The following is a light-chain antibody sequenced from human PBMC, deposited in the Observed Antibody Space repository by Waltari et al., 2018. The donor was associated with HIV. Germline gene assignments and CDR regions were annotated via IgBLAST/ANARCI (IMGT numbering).Light chain of an antibody. CDR3: QQSYNGPVT. CDR2: GAS. CDR1: QNITTS. V-gene: IGKV1-39*01. Sequence: DIQMTQSPSSLSASLGDRVTITCRTSQNITTSLNWYQRKSGKAPKVLLYGASNLQSGVPPRFSGSGSGTHFALSISGLQPEDFATYFCQQSYNGPVTFGQGTRLDLK. J-gene: IGKJ5*01.